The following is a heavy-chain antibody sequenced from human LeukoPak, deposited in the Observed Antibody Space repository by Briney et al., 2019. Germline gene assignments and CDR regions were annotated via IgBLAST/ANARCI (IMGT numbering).Heavy chain of an antibody. CDR3: ARDGIVVVPAAMYYYYYGMDV. CDR1: GFTFSSYS. CDR2: ISSSSSYI. Sequence: GGSLRLSCAASGFTFSSYSMNWVRQAPGEGLEWVSSISSSSSYIYYADSVKGRFTISRDNAKNSLYLQMNSLRAEDTAVYYCARDGIVVVPAAMYYYYYGMDVWGQGTTVTVSS. J-gene: IGHJ6*02. D-gene: IGHD2-2*01. V-gene: IGHV3-21*01.